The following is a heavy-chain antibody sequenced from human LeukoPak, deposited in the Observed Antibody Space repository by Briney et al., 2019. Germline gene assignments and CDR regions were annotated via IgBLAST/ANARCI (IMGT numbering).Heavy chain of an antibody. J-gene: IGHJ1*01. Sequence: SETRSLTCTVSGASINSDYWTWVRQVAGKGLEWIGRIFASGSTNYNPYLRSRITMSVDTSKNQFSLDLSSVTAADTGVYYCVRGWARCGEKSSTASGGQ. CDR3: VRGWARCGEKSSTAS. D-gene: IGHD3-10*01. V-gene: IGHV4-4*07. CDR1: GASINSDY. CDR2: IFASGST.